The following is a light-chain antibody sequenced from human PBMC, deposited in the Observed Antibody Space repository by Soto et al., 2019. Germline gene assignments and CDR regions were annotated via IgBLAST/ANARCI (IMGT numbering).Light chain of an antibody. Sequence: QSVLTQPASVSGSPGQSITISCTGTSSDVGSYNLVSWYQQHPGKAHKLMIYEGSKRPSGVSNRFSGSKSGNTASLTISGLQAEDEADYYCCSYAGRSPYVFGTGTKLTVL. CDR2: EGS. CDR1: SSDVGSYNL. CDR3: CSYAGRSPYV. J-gene: IGLJ1*01. V-gene: IGLV2-23*01.